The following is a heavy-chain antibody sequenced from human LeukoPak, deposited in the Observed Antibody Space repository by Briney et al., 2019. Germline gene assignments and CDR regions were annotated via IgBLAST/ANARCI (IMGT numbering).Heavy chain of an antibody. D-gene: IGHD6-13*01. Sequence: VGSLRLPCAASGFTFDDYGMSWVRQAPGKGLEWVSGINWNGGSTGYADSVKGRFTISRDNAKNSLYLQMNSLRAEDTAVYYCARDIGPPYSSSWYRVYWGQGTLVTVSS. CDR2: INWNGGST. CDR3: ARDIGPPYSSSWYRVY. V-gene: IGHV3-20*04. J-gene: IGHJ4*02. CDR1: GFTFDDYG.